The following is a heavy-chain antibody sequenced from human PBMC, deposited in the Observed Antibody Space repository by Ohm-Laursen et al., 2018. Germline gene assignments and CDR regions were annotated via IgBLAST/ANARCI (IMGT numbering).Heavy chain of an antibody. V-gene: IGHV3-23*01. CDR3: TRGRGVAATGNFYFDL. CDR2: TSDSGGGS. Sequence: SLRLSCSASGFTFRNYGMSWVRQAPGKGLEWVSGTSDSGGGSYYAESVKGRFTISRDNSKNTLYLQMNSLRAEDTAVYYCTRGRGVAATGNFYFDLWGQGTLVTVSS. D-gene: IGHD6-13*01. J-gene: IGHJ4*02. CDR1: GFTFRNYG.